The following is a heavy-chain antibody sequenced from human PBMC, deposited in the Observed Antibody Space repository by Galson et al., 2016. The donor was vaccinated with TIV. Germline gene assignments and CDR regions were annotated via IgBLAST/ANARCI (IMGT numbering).Heavy chain of an antibody. J-gene: IGHJ3*02. CDR2: LTGSGGIA. CDR3: ARRGVYLQDTFDI. V-gene: IGHV3-23*01. Sequence: SLRLSCAASGFTFNFYRMNWVRQAPGKGLEWVSSLTGSGGIANYPDSVKGRFTISRDNSKDTVYLQMNSLRVEDTAIYYCARRGVYLQDTFDIWGQGALVIVSS. CDR1: GFTFNFYR. D-gene: IGHD2/OR15-2a*01.